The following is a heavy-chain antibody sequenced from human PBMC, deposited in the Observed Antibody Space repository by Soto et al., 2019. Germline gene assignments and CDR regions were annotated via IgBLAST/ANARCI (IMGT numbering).Heavy chain of an antibody. CDR1: GGSISSGGYD. CDR3: AKTLRGYDSDY. CDR2: IYYSGST. Sequence: SETLTLTYTVTGGSISSGGYDRSWIRQHPGKGLEWIGYIYYSGSTYYNPSLKSRVTISVDTSKNQFSLKRSSVTAADTAVYYCAKTLRGYDSDYWGQGTLVTVSS. D-gene: IGHD5-12*01. V-gene: IGHV4-31*03. J-gene: IGHJ4*02.